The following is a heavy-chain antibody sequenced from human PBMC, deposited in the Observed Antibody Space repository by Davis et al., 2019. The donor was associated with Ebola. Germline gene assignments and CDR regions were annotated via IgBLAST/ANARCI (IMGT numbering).Heavy chain of an antibody. CDR2: SYPSNGNT. CDR1: GYTFTSYG. D-gene: IGHD3-3*01. J-gene: IGHJ4*02. Sequence: ASVKVSCKASGYTFTSYGITWVRQAPGQGLEWMGWSYPSNGNTHYAQKLQGRDTMTTDTSTSTAYMELRSLRNDDTALYYCVKDFWSDDPGYWGQGTLVTVSS. V-gene: IGHV1-18*01. CDR3: VKDFWSDDPGY.